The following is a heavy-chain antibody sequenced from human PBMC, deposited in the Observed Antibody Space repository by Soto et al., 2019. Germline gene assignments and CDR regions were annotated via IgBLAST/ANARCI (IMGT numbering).Heavy chain of an antibody. J-gene: IGHJ6*01. CDR3: AREYQLLYYSYYGMDV. V-gene: IGHV1-69*01. Sequence: QVQLVQSGAEGKKPGSSVKVSCKASGGTFSSHAISWVRQAPGQGLEWMGGIITIFGTANYAQKFQGRVTITADESTSTAYMELSSLRSEDTAVYYCAREYQLLYYSYYGMDVWGQGTTVTVSS. CDR1: GGTFSSHA. D-gene: IGHD2-2*02. CDR2: IITIFGTA.